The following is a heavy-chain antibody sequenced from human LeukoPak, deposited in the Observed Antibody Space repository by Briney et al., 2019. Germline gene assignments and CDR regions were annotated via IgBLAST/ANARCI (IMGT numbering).Heavy chain of an antibody. Sequence: SQTLSLTCAISGDSVSSNSATWNWIRKSPSRGLGWLGRTYYRSKWYNECAASVKSRTTINPDTSKNQFSLHLNSVTPEDTAVYYCAGSHSSTWYPDCWGQGTLVTVSS. V-gene: IGHV6-1*01. CDR3: AGSHSSTWYPDC. CDR2: TYYRSKWYN. J-gene: IGHJ4*02. D-gene: IGHD6-13*01. CDR1: GDSVSSNSAT.